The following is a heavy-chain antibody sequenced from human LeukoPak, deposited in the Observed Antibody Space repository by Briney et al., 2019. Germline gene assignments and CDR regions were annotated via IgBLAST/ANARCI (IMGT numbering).Heavy chain of an antibody. CDR3: AKGDDVSGVGIYDFWSGYPAYFDY. D-gene: IGHD3-3*01. CDR1: GFTFSSYG. Sequence: GGSLRLSCAASGFTFSSYGMHWVRQAPGKGLEWVAVISYDGSNKYYADSVKGRFTISRDNSKNTLYLQMNSLRAEDTAVYYCAKGDDVSGVGIYDFWSGYPAYFDYWGQGTLVTVSS. V-gene: IGHV3-30*18. J-gene: IGHJ4*02. CDR2: ISYDGSNK.